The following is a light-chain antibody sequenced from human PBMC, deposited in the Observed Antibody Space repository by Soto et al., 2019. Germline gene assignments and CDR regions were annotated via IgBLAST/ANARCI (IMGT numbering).Light chain of an antibody. CDR1: QSVSDN. J-gene: IGKJ1*01. Sequence: EIVLTPSPATLSVSPGERATLSCRASQSVSDNLAWYQKKPGQAPRLLIYDASTRATGIPARFGGSGSGTEFTLTISSLQSEDFAVYFCQQYNNWPWTFGQGTKVDIK. V-gene: IGKV3-15*01. CDR2: DAS. CDR3: QQYNNWPWT.